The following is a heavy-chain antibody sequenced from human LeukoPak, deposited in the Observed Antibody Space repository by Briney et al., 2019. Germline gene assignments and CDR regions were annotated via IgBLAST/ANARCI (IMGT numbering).Heavy chain of an antibody. Sequence: GASVKVSCKASGYTFTGYYMHWVRQAPGQGLEWMGWINPNSGGTNYAQKFQGRVTMTRDTSISTAYMELSRLRSDDTAVYYCARVQGGFLEWLPQNWFDPWGQGTLVTVSS. CDR3: ARVQGGFLEWLPQNWFDP. V-gene: IGHV1-2*02. CDR2: INPNSGGT. CDR1: GYTFTGYY. D-gene: IGHD3-3*01. J-gene: IGHJ5*02.